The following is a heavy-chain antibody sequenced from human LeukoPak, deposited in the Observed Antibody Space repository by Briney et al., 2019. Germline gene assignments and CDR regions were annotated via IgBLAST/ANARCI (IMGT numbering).Heavy chain of an antibody. J-gene: IGHJ4*02. Sequence: PGGSLRLSCAASGFTFSTYAMHWVRQAPGKGLECVAVISYDGSDKYYPDSVKGRFTISRDNSENTLYLQVNGLRPEDTAVYYCARGTYYYDSNGYYSGGLGYWGQGTLVTVSS. V-gene: IGHV3-30*04. CDR2: ISYDGSDK. CDR1: GFTFSTYA. D-gene: IGHD3-22*01. CDR3: ARGTYYYDSNGYYSGGLGY.